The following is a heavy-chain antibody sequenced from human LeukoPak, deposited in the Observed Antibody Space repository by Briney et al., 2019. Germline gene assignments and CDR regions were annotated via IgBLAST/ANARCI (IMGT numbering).Heavy chain of an antibody. V-gene: IGHV4-61*05. Sequence: ASETLSLTCTVSGGSIISSDHYWGWIRQPPGKGLEWIGYIYYSGSTNYNPSLKSRVTISVDTSKNQFSLKLSSVTAADTAVYYCVRPRYYYDSAFDIWGQGTMVTVSS. J-gene: IGHJ3*02. CDR3: VRPRYYYDSAFDI. CDR2: IYYSGST. D-gene: IGHD3-22*01. CDR1: GGSIISSDHY.